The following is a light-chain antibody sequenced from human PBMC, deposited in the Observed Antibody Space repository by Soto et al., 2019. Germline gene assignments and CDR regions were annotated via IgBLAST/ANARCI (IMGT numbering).Light chain of an antibody. J-gene: IGKJ5*01. CDR1: QDISSS. CDR2: AAS. CDR3: QQLNSYPSIT. Sequence: DIQLTESPSFLSASVGDRVTITCRASQDISSSLAWYQRKPGKAPKLLIYAASTLQGGVPSRFSGSGSGTEFTLTISSLQPEDFATYYCQQLNSYPSITFGQGTRLE. V-gene: IGKV1-9*01.